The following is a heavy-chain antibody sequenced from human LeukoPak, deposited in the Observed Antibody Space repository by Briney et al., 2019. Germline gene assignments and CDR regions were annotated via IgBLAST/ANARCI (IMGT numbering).Heavy chain of an antibody. J-gene: IGHJ5*02. CDR1: GGTFSSYA. CDR3: ARDNSVGDSAWWFDP. Sequence: GASVKVSCKASGGTFSSYAISWVRQAPVQGLEWMGGIIPIFGTANYAQKFQGRVTITADKSTSTAYMELSSLRSEDTAVYYCARDNSVGDSAWWFDPWGQGTLVTVSS. V-gene: IGHV1-69*06. CDR2: IIPIFGTA. D-gene: IGHD5-12*01.